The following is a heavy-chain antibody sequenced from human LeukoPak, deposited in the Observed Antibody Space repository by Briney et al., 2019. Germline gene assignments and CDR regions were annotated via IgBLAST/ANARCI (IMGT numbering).Heavy chain of an antibody. CDR1: GGSISTYY. D-gene: IGHD3-10*01. V-gene: IGHV4-59*08. CDR2: ISYRGST. CDR3: ARQELSYGSGSHFDY. J-gene: IGHJ4*02. Sequence: SETLSLTCTVPGGSISTYYWTWIRQPPGKGLEWIGSISYRGSTNYSPSLEGRVIMSVDTPKHQYSLKLRAVTAADTAVYFCARQELSYGSGSHFDYWGQGILVTVSS.